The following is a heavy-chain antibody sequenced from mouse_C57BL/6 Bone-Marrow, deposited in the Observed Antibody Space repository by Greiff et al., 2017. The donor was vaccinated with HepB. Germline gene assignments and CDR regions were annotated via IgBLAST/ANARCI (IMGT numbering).Heavy chain of an antibody. V-gene: IGHV1-81*01. CDR3: ARPLLYAMDY. Sequence: QVQLKESGAELARPGASVKLSCKASGYTFTSYGISWVKQRTGQGLEWIGEIYPRSGNTYYNEKFKGKATLTAEKSSSTAYMELRSLISEDSAVYLCARPLLYAMDYWGQGTSVTVSS. D-gene: IGHD6-1*01. CDR2: IYPRSGNT. J-gene: IGHJ4*01. CDR1: GYTFTSYG.